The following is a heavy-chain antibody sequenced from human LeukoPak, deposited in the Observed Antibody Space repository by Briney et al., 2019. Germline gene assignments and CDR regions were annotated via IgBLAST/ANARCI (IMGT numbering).Heavy chain of an antibody. J-gene: IGHJ2*01. D-gene: IGHD2-21*01. CDR1: GFTFDDYA. Sequence: GRSLRLSCAASGFTFDDYAMHWVRQAPGKGLEWVSGISWNSGSIGYADSVKGRFTISRDNAKNSLYLQMNSLRAEDTALYYCAKGWGSPYWYFDLWGRGTLVTVSS. CDR2: ISWNSGSI. V-gene: IGHV3-9*01. CDR3: AKGWGSPYWYFDL.